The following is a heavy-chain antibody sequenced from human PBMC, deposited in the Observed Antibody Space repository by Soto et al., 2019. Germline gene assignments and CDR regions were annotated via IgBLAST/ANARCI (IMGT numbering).Heavy chain of an antibody. CDR2: INPSGGST. J-gene: IGHJ5*02. Sequence: ASVKVSCKASGYTFTSYYMHWVRQAPGQGLEWMGIINPSGGSTSYAQKFQGRVTMTTDTSTSTAYMELRSLRSDDTAVYYCARMYYYDSSGYNWFDPWGQGTLVTVSS. CDR3: ARMYYYDSSGYNWFDP. V-gene: IGHV1-46*01. D-gene: IGHD3-22*01. CDR1: GYTFTSYY.